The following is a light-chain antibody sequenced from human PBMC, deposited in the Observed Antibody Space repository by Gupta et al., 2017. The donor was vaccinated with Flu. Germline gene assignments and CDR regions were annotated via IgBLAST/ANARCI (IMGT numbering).Light chain of an antibody. J-gene: IGKJ1*01. CDR3: QQSYSMPWT. CDR2: AAS. Sequence: DIQMTQPPSSLSASEGDRVTVTCRASQSISKYLNWYQHKPGKAPKVLIYAASSLQSGVPSRFSGRGSGTDFTLTISSLQPEDFATYFCQQSYSMPWTFGQGTKVEIK. CDR1: QSISKY. V-gene: IGKV1-39*01.